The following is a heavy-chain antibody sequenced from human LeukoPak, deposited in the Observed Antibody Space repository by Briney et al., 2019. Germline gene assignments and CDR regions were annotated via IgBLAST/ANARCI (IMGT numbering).Heavy chain of an antibody. Sequence: PGGSLGLSCAASGFTLSSNYMSWVRQSPGKGLAWVSVIYSGGSTYYADSVKGRFTISRDNSKNTLYLQMNSLRAEDTAVYYCAREGIVGATSEFFDYWGQGTLVTVSS. D-gene: IGHD1-26*01. CDR1: GFTLSSNY. CDR2: IYSGGST. CDR3: AREGIVGATSEFFDY. V-gene: IGHV3-53*05. J-gene: IGHJ4*02.